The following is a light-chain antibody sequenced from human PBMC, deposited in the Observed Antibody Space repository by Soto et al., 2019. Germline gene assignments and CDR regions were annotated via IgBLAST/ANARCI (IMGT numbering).Light chain of an antibody. CDR3: RQHGDSPIT. CDR2: GAA. J-gene: IGKJ5*01. Sequence: KKKTLPYRARQSATRNNLVWNQPRPGNPPRILIYGAATRAPGTPDSFSGSGSGTDCILTIGRLAIKEFAMYYCRQHGDSPITFGQGTRLEIK. CDR1: QSATRNN. V-gene: IGKV3-20*01.